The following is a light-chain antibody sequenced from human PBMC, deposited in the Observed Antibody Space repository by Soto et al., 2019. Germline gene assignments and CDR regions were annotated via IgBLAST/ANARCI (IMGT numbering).Light chain of an antibody. Sequence: VLTQPASVSGSPGQSITISCTGTSSDVGDYNYVSWYQQHPGKAPKLIIFEVRNRPSGVSNRFSGSKSGNTASLTISGLQAEDEADYYCTSYTTSTTLYVFGTGTKVTVL. CDR2: EVR. CDR1: SSDVGDYNY. V-gene: IGLV2-14*01. CDR3: TSYTTSTTLYV. J-gene: IGLJ1*01.